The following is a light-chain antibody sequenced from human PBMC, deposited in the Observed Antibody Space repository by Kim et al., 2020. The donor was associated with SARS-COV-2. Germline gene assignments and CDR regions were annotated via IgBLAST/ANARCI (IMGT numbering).Light chain of an antibody. CDR3: QQYTNLPLT. V-gene: IGKV3-15*01. J-gene: IGKJ4*01. Sequence: VYPGERATLSCRASQSISNNLAWYQPKPGQAPRLLIFGASTRATGIPARFSGSGSGTEFTLTFSSLQSEDSAVYYCQQYTNLPLTFGGGTKVDIK. CDR2: GAS. CDR1: QSISNN.